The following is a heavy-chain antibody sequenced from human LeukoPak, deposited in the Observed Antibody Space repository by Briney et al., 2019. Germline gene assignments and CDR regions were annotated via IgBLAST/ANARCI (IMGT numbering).Heavy chain of an antibody. CDR1: GDSISSYY. Sequence: SETLSLTCIVSGDSISSYYWSWIRQPPGKGLEWIGYIYYTGSTNYNPSLKSRVTMSVDTSKNQFSLKLGSVTAADTAVYYCAREGYSYGFDYWGQGTLVTVSS. CDR2: IYYTGST. V-gene: IGHV4-59*01. CDR3: AREGYSYGFDY. J-gene: IGHJ4*02. D-gene: IGHD5-18*01.